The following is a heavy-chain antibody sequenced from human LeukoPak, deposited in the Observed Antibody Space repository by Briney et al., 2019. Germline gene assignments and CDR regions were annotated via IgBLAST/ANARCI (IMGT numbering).Heavy chain of an antibody. CDR1: GFTFRTYG. CDR2: LWFDGSHQ. D-gene: IGHD3-22*01. J-gene: IGHJ5*02. V-gene: IGHV3-33*01. Sequence: GGSLRLSCAASGFTFRTYGMHWVRQTPGKGLEWVAFLWFDGSHQYYADSVRGRFIISRDNSNNTLYLQMNSLRADDTAVYYCARDGNYFDTTPNWFDTWGQGTLVTVSS. CDR3: ARDGNYFDTTPNWFDT.